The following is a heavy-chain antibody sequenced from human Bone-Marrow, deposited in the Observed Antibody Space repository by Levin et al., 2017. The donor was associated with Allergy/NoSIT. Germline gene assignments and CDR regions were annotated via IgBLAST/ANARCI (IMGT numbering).Heavy chain of an antibody. CDR1: GYTFSDYY. CDR2: INLNSGAT. Sequence: PAASVKVSCRASGYTFSDYYMHWVRQAPGQGLEWMGWINLNSGATESAPKFQGRVTMTRDPSISTAFMDLSRLRSDDTAVYYCARVFRTSSPDFWGQGTLVTVSS. V-gene: IGHV1-2*02. J-gene: IGHJ4*02. D-gene: IGHD3/OR15-3a*01. CDR3: ARVFRTSSPDF.